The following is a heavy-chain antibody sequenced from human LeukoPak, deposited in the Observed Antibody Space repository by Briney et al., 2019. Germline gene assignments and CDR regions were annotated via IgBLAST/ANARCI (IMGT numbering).Heavy chain of an antibody. Sequence: SETLSLTCTVSGGSICSSSYYGGWIRQPPGKGLEWIGSIYYSGSAYYNPSLRSRVTISVDTSKNQFSLKLSSVTAADTAVYSCATYSGSYSYFDYWGQGTLVTVSS. CDR2: IYYSGSA. J-gene: IGHJ4*02. D-gene: IGHD1-26*01. CDR3: ATYSGSYSYFDY. CDR1: GGSICSSSYY. V-gene: IGHV4-39*01.